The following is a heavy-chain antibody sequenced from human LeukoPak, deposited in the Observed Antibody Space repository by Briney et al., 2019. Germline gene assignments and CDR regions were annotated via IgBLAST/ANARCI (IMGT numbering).Heavy chain of an antibody. Sequence: KSSETLSLTCTVSGGSVSSGSYYWSWVRQPPGKGLEWIGYIYYSGSTNYNPSLKSRVTISVDTSKNQFSLKLSSVTAADTAVYYCARGNDYGDYVGYWGQGTLVTVSS. CDR3: ARGNDYGDYVGY. D-gene: IGHD4-17*01. CDR2: IYYSGST. CDR1: GGSVSSGSYY. V-gene: IGHV4-61*01. J-gene: IGHJ4*02.